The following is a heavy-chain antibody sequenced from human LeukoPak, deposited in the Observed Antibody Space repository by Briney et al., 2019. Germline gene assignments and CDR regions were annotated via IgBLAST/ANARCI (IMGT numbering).Heavy chain of an antibody. D-gene: IGHD6-6*01. CDR2: IYTGGTT. CDR1: GFTVSSNY. J-gene: IGHJ4*02. Sequence: GGSLRLSCAVSGFTVSSNYMSWVRQAPGKGLEWVSVIYTGGTTYYADSVKGRFTISRDNSKNTLYLQMNSLRAEDTAVYYCARDRDSSGDYWGQGTLVTVSS. V-gene: IGHV3-66*01. CDR3: ARDRDSSGDY.